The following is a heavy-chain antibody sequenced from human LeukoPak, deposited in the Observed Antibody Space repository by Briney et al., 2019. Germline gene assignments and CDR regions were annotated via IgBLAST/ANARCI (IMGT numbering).Heavy chain of an antibody. CDR2: ISGSGGST. CDR3: ASNNHYGSGSYYPYYFDY. CDR1: GFTFSSYA. J-gene: IGHJ4*02. V-gene: IGHV3-23*01. Sequence: GGSLRLSCAASGFTFSSYAMSWVRQAPGKGLEWVSVISGSGGSTYYADSVKGRFTISRDNSKNTMYLQMNSLRAEDTAVYYCASNNHYGSGSYYPYYFDYWGQGTLVTVSS. D-gene: IGHD3-10*01.